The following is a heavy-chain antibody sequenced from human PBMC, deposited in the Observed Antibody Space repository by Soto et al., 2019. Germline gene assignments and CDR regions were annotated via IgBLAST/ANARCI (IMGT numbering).Heavy chain of an antibody. D-gene: IGHD3-22*01. J-gene: IGHJ4*02. CDR3: AAEYYYGSSDPKGRID. CDR1: GYTFTSYY. CDR2: INPSGGST. Sequence: GASVKVSCKASGYTFTSYYMHWVRQAPGQGLEWMGIINPSGGSTSYAQKFQGRVTMTRDTSTSTVYMELSSLRSEDTAVYYCAAEYYYGSSDPKGRIDWGQGTLVPVSA. V-gene: IGHV1-46*01.